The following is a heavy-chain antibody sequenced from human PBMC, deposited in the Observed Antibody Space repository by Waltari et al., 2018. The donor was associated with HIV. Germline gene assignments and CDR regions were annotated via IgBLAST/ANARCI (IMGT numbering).Heavy chain of an antibody. D-gene: IGHD3-10*01. J-gene: IGHJ5*02. CDR3: AAQPFAAHIGVRGKAWFDP. V-gene: IGHV4-4*02. CDR2: IYHSGRT. CDR1: GGSISSSNW. Sequence: QVQLQESGPGLVKPSGTLSLTCAVSGGSISSSNWWSWVRQPPGKGLEWIGEIYHSGRTNDTQSLKSVVTRSVDKSTNQFSLKLSSVTAADTAVYYCAAQPFAAHIGVRGKAWFDPWGQGTLVTVSS.